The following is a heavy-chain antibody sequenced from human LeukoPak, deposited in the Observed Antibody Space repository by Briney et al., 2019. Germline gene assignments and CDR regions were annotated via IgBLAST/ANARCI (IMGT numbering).Heavy chain of an antibody. Sequence: SETLSLTCSVSGYSISSGYFWGWIRQPPGKGLEWIGNVYHIGTTYINPSLRTRVTLSVATSKKQFFVTLRSVTAADTAVYYCVNLQPGGAFDIWGQGTMVTVSS. CDR1: GYSISSGYF. J-gene: IGHJ3*02. CDR2: VYHIGTT. CDR3: VNLQPGGAFDI. D-gene: IGHD4-11*01. V-gene: IGHV4-38-2*01.